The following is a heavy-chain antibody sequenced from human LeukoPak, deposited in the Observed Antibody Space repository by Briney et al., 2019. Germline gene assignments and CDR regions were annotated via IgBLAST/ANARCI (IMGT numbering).Heavy chain of an antibody. CDR1: GGSISSGGYS. Sequence: SQTLSLTCAVSGGSISSGGYSWSWIRQPPGKGLEWIGYIYHSGSTYYYPSLKSRVTISVDRSKNQFSLKLSSVTAADTAVYYCARGRRHWFDPWGQGTLVTVSS. CDR3: ARGRRHWFDP. V-gene: IGHV4-30-2*01. CDR2: IYHSGST. J-gene: IGHJ5*02.